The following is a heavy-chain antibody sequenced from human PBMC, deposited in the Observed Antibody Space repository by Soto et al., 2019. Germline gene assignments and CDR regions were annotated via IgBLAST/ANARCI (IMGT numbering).Heavy chain of an antibody. CDR3: AREVAATGKYFAREVAATGKYFDY. CDR2: INSSGGST. D-gene: IGHD6-13*01. Sequence: QTPGQGLEWMGVINSSGGSTTYAQQFQGRVTMTRDTSTSTVYMELSSLRSEDTAVYFCAREVAATGKYFAREVAATGKYFDYWGQGTLVTVSS. J-gene: IGHJ4*02. V-gene: IGHV1-46*03.